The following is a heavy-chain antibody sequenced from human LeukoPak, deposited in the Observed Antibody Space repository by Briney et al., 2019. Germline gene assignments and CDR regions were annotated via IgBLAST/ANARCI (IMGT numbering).Heavy chain of an antibody. V-gene: IGHV1-69*05. CDR1: GGTFSSYA. CDR3: ARWGDGYNLGPFDH. Sequence: GSSVKVSCKASGGTFSSYAISWVRQAPGQGLEWMGGIIPIFGTANYAQKFQGRVTIATDESTSTAYMELSSLRSEDTAVYYCARWGDGYNLGPFDHWGQGTQVTVSS. CDR2: IIPIFGTA. J-gene: IGHJ4*02. D-gene: IGHD5-24*01.